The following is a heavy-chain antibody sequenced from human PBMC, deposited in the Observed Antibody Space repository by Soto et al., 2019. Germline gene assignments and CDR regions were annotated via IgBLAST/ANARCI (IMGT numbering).Heavy chain of an antibody. CDR2: IISGGGST. J-gene: IGHJ6*02. V-gene: IGHV3-23*01. CDR1: GFTFSGYA. CDR3: AKNSYGDSWNFGMDV. Sequence: EVQLLESGGGLVQPGGSLRLSCAASGFTFSGYAMTWVRHAPGKGLEWVSTIISGGGSTYYGDSVKGRFTISRDNSKNILYLQMTRLRAEDTAVYYCAKNSYGDSWNFGMDVWGQGTAVAVSS. D-gene: IGHD4-17*01.